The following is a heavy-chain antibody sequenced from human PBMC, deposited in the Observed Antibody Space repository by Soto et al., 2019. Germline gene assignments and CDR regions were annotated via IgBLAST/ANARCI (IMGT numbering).Heavy chain of an antibody. CDR2: TYYRSKWYN. CDR3: ARGVVGAATPLALYYSYYGMDA. J-gene: IGHJ6*02. CDR1: GDSVSSNSAA. Sequence: SQTLSLTCAISGDSVSSNSAARNWIWQSTSRGLEWLGRTYYRSKWYNDYAVSVKSRITINPDTSKNQFSLQLNSVTPEDTAVYYCARGVVGAATPLALYYSYYGMDAWGQGTPVTVSS. D-gene: IGHD2-15*01. V-gene: IGHV6-1*01.